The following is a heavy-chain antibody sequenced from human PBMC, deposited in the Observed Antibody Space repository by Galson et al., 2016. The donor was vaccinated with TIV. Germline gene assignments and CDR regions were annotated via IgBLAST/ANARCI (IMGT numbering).Heavy chain of an antibody. J-gene: IGHJ4*02. V-gene: IGHV1-3*01. Sequence: SVKVSCKASGYMFSSHAMHWVRQAPGQRLEWMGWINAGNGNTKHSQNFQGRVTITRDTSATTTYMELRSLRSEDMAVYYCAREAVGAVKYFDNWDQGTLVTVSS. D-gene: IGHD4-23*01. CDR1: GYMFSSHA. CDR2: INAGNGNT. CDR3: AREAVGAVKYFDN.